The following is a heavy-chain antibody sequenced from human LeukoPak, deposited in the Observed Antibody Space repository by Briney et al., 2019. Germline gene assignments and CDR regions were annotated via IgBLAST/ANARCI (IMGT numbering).Heavy chain of an antibody. CDR3: ARDLILTGYYNVFDI. J-gene: IGHJ3*02. D-gene: IGHD3-9*01. CDR1: GGSISNYY. CDR2: IYYSGST. V-gene: IGHV4-59*01. Sequence: PSETLSLTCSVSGGSISNYYWSWIRQPPGKGLEWIGYIYYSGSTNYNPSLKSRVTISVDTSKNQFSLKLSSVTAADTAVYYCARDLILTGYYNVFDIWGQGTMVTVSS.